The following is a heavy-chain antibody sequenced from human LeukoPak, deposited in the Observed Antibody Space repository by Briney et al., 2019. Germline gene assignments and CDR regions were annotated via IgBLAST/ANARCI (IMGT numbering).Heavy chain of an antibody. CDR2: IYSGGST. Sequence: GGSLRLSCAASGFTVSSNYMSWVRQAPGKGLEWVSVIYSGGSTYYADSVKGRFTISRDNSKNTLYLQMNSLRAEDTAVYYCARDPQNWGDLGYFDYWGQGTLVTVSS. D-gene: IGHD7-27*01. CDR1: GFTVSSNY. V-gene: IGHV3-53*01. J-gene: IGHJ4*02. CDR3: ARDPQNWGDLGYFDY.